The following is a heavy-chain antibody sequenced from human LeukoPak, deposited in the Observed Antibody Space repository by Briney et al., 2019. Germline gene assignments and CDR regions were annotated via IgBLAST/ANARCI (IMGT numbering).Heavy chain of an antibody. D-gene: IGHD2-2*01. J-gene: IGHJ5*02. Sequence: GRSLRLSCAASGFTFSSYAMHWVRQAPGKGLEWEAVISYDGSNKYYADSVKGRFTISRDNSKNTLYLQMNSLRAEDTAVYYCARGPRYCSSTSCYVNWFDPWGQGTLVTVSS. CDR2: ISYDGSNK. V-gene: IGHV3-30*04. CDR3: ARGPRYCSSTSCYVNWFDP. CDR1: GFTFSSYA.